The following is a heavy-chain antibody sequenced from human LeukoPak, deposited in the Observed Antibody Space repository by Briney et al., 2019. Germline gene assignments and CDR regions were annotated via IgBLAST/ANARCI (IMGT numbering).Heavy chain of an antibody. V-gene: IGHV4-39*07. CDR2: IFYTGST. D-gene: IGHD6-6*01. J-gene: IGHJ4*02. Sequence: SETLSLTCTVSRGSISSGQYYWGWVRQPPGKGLEWIAAIFYTGSTYYNPSLKSRVTISVDTSKNHFSLRLSSVTAADTAFYYCARLPAYSNSYYFDYWGPGTLSPSPQ. CDR3: ARLPAYSNSYYFDY. CDR1: RGSISSGQYY.